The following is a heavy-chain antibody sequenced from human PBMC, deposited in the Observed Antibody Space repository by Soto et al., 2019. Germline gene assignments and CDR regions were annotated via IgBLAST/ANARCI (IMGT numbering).Heavy chain of an antibody. V-gene: IGHV1-18*04. J-gene: IGHJ4*02. CDR2: ISANSGDT. CDR1: GYNFAGSG. CDR3: ARAGASNWNYVSSSS. D-gene: IGHD1-7*01. Sequence: QVPLVQSGAEVKKPGASVKVSCKASGYNFAGSGFIWVQQAPGQGLEWMGWISANSGDTNYAQNLQGRVTMTTDTSTSTAYMELRSLTSDDTAVYYCARAGASNWNYVSSSSWGQGTLVTVSS.